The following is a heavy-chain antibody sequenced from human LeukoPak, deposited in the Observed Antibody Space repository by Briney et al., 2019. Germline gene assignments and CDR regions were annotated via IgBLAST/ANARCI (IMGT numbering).Heavy chain of an antibody. CDR1: GFTFSSYW. J-gene: IGHJ4*02. D-gene: IGHD6-13*01. Sequence: PGGSLRLSCAASGFTFSSYWMSWVRQAPGKGLEWVANIKQDGSEKYYVDSVKGRFTISRDNAKNSLYLQMNSLRAEDTAVYYCARDQRIAAAGDFDYWGQGTLVTVSS. CDR2: IKQDGSEK. CDR3: ARDQRIAAAGDFDY. V-gene: IGHV3-7*01.